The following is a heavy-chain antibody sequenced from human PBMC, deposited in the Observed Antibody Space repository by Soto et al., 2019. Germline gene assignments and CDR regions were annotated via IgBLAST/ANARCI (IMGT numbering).Heavy chain of an antibody. D-gene: IGHD2-2*01. CDR3: ARAPRDCSSTSCYESYYYYYMDV. CDR2: IGTAGDT. J-gene: IGHJ6*03. V-gene: IGHV3-13*01. Sequence: LKATGKGLEWVSAIGTAGDTYYPGSVKGRFTISRENAKNSLYLQMNSLRAGDTAVYYCARAPRDCSSTSCYESYYYYYMDVWGKGTTVTVSS.